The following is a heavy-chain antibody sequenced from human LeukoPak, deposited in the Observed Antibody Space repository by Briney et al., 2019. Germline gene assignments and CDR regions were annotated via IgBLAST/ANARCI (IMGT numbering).Heavy chain of an antibody. CDR2: IYSGGST. CDR1: GFTVSSNY. CDR3: AAEYASYYFDY. D-gene: IGHD2-2*01. J-gene: IGHJ4*02. Sequence: GGSLRLSCAASGFTVSSNYMSWVRQAPGKGLEWVLVIYSGGSTYYADSVKGRFTISRDNSKNTLYLQMNSLRAEDTAVYYCAAEYASYYFDYWGQGTLVTVSS. V-gene: IGHV3-66*02.